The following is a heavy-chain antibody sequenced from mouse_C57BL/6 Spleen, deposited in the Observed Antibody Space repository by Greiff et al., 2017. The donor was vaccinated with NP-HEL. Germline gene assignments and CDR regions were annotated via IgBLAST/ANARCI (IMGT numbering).Heavy chain of an antibody. Sequence: EVQLQQSGPELVKPGASVKISCKASGYTFTDYYMNWVKQSHGKSLEWIGDINPNNGGTSYNQKFKGKATLTVDKSSSTAYMELRSLTSEDSAVYYCARWSYYSPGRYYWGQGTTLTVSS. CDR1: GYTFTDYY. D-gene: IGHD2-12*01. V-gene: IGHV1-26*01. J-gene: IGHJ2*01. CDR3: ARWSYYSPGRYY. CDR2: INPNNGGT.